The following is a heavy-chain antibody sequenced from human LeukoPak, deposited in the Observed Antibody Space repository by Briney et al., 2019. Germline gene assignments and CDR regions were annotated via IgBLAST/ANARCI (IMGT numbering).Heavy chain of an antibody. J-gene: IGHJ4*02. CDR3: ARDPLQWLVQYYFDY. Sequence: ASVKVSCKASGYTFTSYDINWVRQAPGQGLEWMGWINPNSGGTNYAQKFQGRVTMTRDTSISTAYMELSRLRSDDTAVYYCARDPLQWLVQYYFDYWGQGTLVTVSS. V-gene: IGHV1-2*02. CDR2: INPNSGGT. D-gene: IGHD6-19*01. CDR1: GYTFTSYD.